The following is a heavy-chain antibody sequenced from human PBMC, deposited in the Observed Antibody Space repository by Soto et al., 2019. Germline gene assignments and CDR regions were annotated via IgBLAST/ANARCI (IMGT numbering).Heavy chain of an antibody. CDR2: ISYDGSNK. D-gene: IGHD3-3*01. V-gene: IGHV3-30*18. Sequence: QVQLVESGGGVVQPGRSLRLSCAASGFTFSTYGMHWVRQAPGKGLEWVAVISYDGSNKYYADSVKGRFTISRDNSKNXLXXQMNSLRAEDTAVYYCAKDGGDDFWSGYQLNWFDPWGQGTLVTVSS. J-gene: IGHJ5*02. CDR3: AKDGGDDFWSGYQLNWFDP. CDR1: GFTFSTYG.